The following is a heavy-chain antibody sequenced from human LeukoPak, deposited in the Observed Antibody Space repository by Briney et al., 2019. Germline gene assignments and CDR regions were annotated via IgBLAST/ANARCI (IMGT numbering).Heavy chain of an antibody. V-gene: IGHV4-59*01. CDR1: GGSISSYY. CDR3: ARDLAGFDY. D-gene: IGHD6-25*01. CDR2: IYHSGST. J-gene: IGHJ4*02. Sequence: SETLSLTCTVSGGSISSYYWNWIRQPPGKGLEWIGYIYHSGSTNYNPSLKSRATISLDTSKNQFSLKLTSVTAADTAVYHCARDLAGFDYWGQGTLVTVSS.